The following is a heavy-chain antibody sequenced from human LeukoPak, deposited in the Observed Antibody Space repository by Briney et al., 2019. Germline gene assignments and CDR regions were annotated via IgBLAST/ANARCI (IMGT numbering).Heavy chain of an antibody. CDR1: GFGFSYAW. D-gene: IGHD5-18*01. V-gene: IGHV3-15*01. Sequence: GGSLRLSCAASGFGFSYAWMSWVRQAPGKGPEWIGRIKRKSDGETTDYAAPVKGRFTISRDDSKNTLFLQMNSLKNEDSAFYYCTTAPSGYAYMNGWHLDYWGQGALVTVSS. J-gene: IGHJ4*02. CDR2: IKRKSDGETT. CDR3: TTAPSGYAYMNGWHLDY.